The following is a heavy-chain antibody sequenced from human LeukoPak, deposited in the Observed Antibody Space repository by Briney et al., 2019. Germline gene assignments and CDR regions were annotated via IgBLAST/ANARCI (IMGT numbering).Heavy chain of an antibody. Sequence: GGSLRLSCAASGFTFSSYGMHWVRQAPGEGLEWVAVIWYDGSNKYYADSVKGRFTISRDNSKNTLYLQMNSLRAEDTAVYYCAKGDIAARPDWFDPWGQGTLVTVSS. CDR3: AKGDIAARPDWFDP. CDR1: GFTFSSYG. V-gene: IGHV3-33*06. D-gene: IGHD6-6*01. J-gene: IGHJ5*02. CDR2: IWYDGSNK.